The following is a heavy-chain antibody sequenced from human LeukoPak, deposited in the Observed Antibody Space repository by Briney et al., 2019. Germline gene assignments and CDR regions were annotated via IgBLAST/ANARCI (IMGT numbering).Heavy chain of an antibody. D-gene: IGHD3-10*01. Sequence: GESLEISCQGSGYDFIFYWIGWVRQMPGKGLEWMGIIYPGDSQIRYSPSFQGQVTISVDKSISTAYLQWSSLKASDTSIYYCVRLWFGEPAGIDYWGQGTLVTVSS. CDR3: VRLWFGEPAGIDY. CDR1: GYDFIFYW. CDR2: IYPGDSQI. J-gene: IGHJ4*02. V-gene: IGHV5-51*01.